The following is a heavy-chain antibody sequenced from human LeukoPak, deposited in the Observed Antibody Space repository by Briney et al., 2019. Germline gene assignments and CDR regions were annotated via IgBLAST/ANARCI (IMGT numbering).Heavy chain of an antibody. CDR2: IQGDGSNT. Sequence: PGGSLRLSCVASGFTFSKTWMHWVRQAPGKGLVWVSRIQGDGSNTNYADSVKGRFSISRDNAKNTVYLQMTSLWAEDTGISYCSRGTSAGGRISPFDFWGQGTVVTVSS. V-gene: IGHV3-74*01. J-gene: IGHJ4*02. CDR1: GFTFSKTW. CDR3: SRGTSAGGRISPFDF. D-gene: IGHD6-13*01.